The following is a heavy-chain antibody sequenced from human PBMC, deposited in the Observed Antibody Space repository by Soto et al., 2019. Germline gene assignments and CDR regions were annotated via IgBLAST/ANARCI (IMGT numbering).Heavy chain of an antibody. V-gene: IGHV3-15*01. J-gene: IGHJ5*02. CDR2: IKSKTDGGTT. Sequence: EVQLVESGGGLVKPGGSLRLSCAASGFTFSNAWMSWVRQAPGKGLEWVGRIKSKTDGGTTDYAAPGKGRFTISRDDSNNTLYLQMNSLKTEGTAVYYCTTSETKDIGVVVAANWFDPWGQGTLVTVSS. D-gene: IGHD2-15*01. CDR3: TTSETKDIGVVVAANWFDP. CDR1: GFTFSNAW.